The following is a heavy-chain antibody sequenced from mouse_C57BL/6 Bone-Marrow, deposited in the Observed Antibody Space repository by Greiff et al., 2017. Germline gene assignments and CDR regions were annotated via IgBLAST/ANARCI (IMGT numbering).Heavy chain of an antibody. CDR2: IDPSDSYT. CDR1: GYTFTSYW. D-gene: IGHD1-1*01. Sequence: QVQLQQPGAELVRPGTSVKLSCKASGYTFTSYWMHWVKQRPGQGLEWIGVIDPSDSYTKYNQKFKGKATLTVDTSSSTAYMQLSSLTSEDSAVYYCARGELGTVVDFDVWGTGTTVTVSS. J-gene: IGHJ1*03. CDR3: ARGELGTVVDFDV. V-gene: IGHV1-59*01.